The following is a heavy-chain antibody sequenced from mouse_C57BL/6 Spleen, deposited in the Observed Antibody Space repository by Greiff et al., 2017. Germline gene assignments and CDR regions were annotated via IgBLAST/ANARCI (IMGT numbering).Heavy chain of an antibody. CDR3: AREGTGHYFDY. Sequence: QVQLQQPGAELVKPGASVKLSCKASGYTFTSYWMHWVKQRSGQGLEWIGMIHPNSGSTNYNEKFKSKATLTVDKSSSTAYMQLSSLTSEDSAVYYCAREGTGHYFDYWGQGTTLTVSS. CDR1: GYTFTSYW. D-gene: IGHD4-1*01. V-gene: IGHV1-64*01. J-gene: IGHJ2*01. CDR2: IHPNSGST.